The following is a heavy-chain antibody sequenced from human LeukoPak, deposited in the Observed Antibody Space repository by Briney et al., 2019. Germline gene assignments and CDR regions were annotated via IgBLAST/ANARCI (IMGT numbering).Heavy chain of an antibody. CDR3: VSFYETY. D-gene: IGHD2/OR15-2a*01. J-gene: IGHJ4*02. CDR2: INSDGSWT. V-gene: IGHV3-74*01. Sequence: GGSLRLSCAASGNYWMHWVRQVPGKGLVWVSHINSDGSWTSYADSVKGRFTISKDNAKNTVYLQMNSLRAEDAAVYYCVSFYETYWGRGTLVTVSS. CDR1: GNYW.